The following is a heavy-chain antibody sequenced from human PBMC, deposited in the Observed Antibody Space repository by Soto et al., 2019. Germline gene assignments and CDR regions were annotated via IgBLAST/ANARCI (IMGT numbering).Heavy chain of an antibody. D-gene: IGHD3-10*01. V-gene: IGHV3-11*01. CDR1: GFTFTDHY. CDR3: ARDIRGAN. CDR2: INSGGSNI. J-gene: IGHJ4*02. Sequence: QVQLVESGGGLVKPGGSLRLSCTASGFTFTDHYMTWIRQAPGKGLEWVSYINSGGSNIYYADSVRGRFTISRNNAKNSAYLQMSSLIAEGPAIYYCARDIRGANWGQGTLVIVSS.